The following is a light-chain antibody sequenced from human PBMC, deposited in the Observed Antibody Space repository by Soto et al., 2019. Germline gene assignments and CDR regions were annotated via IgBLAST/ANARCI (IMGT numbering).Light chain of an antibody. Sequence: DIQLTQSPSSLSASVGDRVTITCRASQGITSYLAWYQQKPGKAPKLLIYAASTLQSGVPSRFSGSGSGTDFTLTISSLQPEDFATYYCQQHNSYPFTFGRGTKVEIK. J-gene: IGKJ4*01. CDR1: QGITSY. V-gene: IGKV1-9*01. CDR3: QQHNSYPFT. CDR2: AAS.